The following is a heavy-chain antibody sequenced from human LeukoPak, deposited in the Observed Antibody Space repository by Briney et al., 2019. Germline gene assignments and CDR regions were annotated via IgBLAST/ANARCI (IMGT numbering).Heavy chain of an antibody. CDR2: IIRIFSTT. V-gene: IGHV1-69*06. J-gene: IGHJ4*02. CDR3: ARGRYCSGGSCEVVTFDY. Sequence: SVKVSCKASGGTFSSYAIHWVRQAPGQGLEWMGGIIRIFSTTNYAQKFQGRVTITADKSTSTAYMELSSLRSEDTAVYYCARGRYCSGGSCEVVTFDYWGQGTLVTVSS. CDR1: GGTFSSYA. D-gene: IGHD2-15*01.